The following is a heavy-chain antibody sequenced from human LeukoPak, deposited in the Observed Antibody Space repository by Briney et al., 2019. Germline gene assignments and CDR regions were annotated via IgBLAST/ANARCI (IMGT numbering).Heavy chain of an antibody. CDR2: INHSGST. D-gene: IGHD5-18*01. CDR1: GGSFSGYY. V-gene: IGHV4-34*01. CDR3: ARRVSGQLWSRLFDP. J-gene: IGHJ5*02. Sequence: SETLSLTCAVYGGSFSGYYWSWLRQPPGKGLEWIGEINHSGSTNYNPSLKSRVTISVDTSKNQFSLKLSSVTAADTAVYYCARRVSGQLWSRLFDPWGQGTLVTVSS.